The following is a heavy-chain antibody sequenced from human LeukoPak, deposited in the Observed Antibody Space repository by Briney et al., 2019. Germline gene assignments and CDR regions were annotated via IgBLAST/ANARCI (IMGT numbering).Heavy chain of an antibody. D-gene: IGHD2-15*01. J-gene: IGHJ4*02. CDR2: INPDSGGT. CDR1: GYTFTGYY. Sequence: ASVKVSCKASGYTFTGYYIHWVRQAPGQGLEWMGWINPDSGGTNYAQEFQGRVTMTRDTSITTAYMELSRLISDDTAVYYCATHCGGGTCYFYKFDYWGQGTQVTVSS. CDR3: ATHCGGGTCYFYKFDY. V-gene: IGHV1-2*02.